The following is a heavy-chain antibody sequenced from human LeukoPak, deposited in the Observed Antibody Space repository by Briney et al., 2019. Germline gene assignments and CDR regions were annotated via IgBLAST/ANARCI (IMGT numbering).Heavy chain of an antibody. D-gene: IGHD1-26*01. CDR1: GGSISSSSYY. CDR2: IYYIGST. V-gene: IGHV4-61*05. J-gene: IGHJ4*02. CDR3: ARGQPSGSQLFDY. Sequence: SETLSLTCTVSGGSISSSSYYWGWIRQPPGRGLEWIGYIYYIGSTNYNPSLKNRVTISVDTSNNQFSLKLSSVTAADTAVYYCARGQPSGSQLFDYWGQGTLVTVSS.